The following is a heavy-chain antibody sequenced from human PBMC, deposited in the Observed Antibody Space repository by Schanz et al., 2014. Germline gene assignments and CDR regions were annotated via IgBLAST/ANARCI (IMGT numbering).Heavy chain of an antibody. J-gene: IGHJ4*02. CDR3: ARHNRVWFGKEGC. V-gene: IGHV4-39*01. D-gene: IGHD3-10*01. CDR1: GGSISDSGAY. Sequence: QLQMQTSGPGLVRPWETLSLTCTVSGGSISDSGAYWGWFRQTPGKGLEWIANLFYGGSKYYNPPFGGQVPMPVDASNNQSSLRLGSVTAADTGVYYCARHNRVWFGKEGCWGQGTLVTVSS. CDR2: LFYGGSK.